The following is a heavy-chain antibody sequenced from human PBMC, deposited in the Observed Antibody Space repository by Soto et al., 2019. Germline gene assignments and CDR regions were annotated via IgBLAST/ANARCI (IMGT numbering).Heavy chain of an antibody. V-gene: IGHV1-8*01. CDR2: MNPNSGNT. CDR3: ARERRRGFDP. Sequence: QVQLVQSGAEVKKPGASVKVSCKASGYTFTSYDINWVRQATGQGREWMGWMNPNSGNTAYAQKFLGRVTMTRNTSKSTAYMELSSLRAEDTAVYYCARERRRGFDPWGQGTLVTVSS. J-gene: IGHJ5*02. CDR1: GYTFTSYD.